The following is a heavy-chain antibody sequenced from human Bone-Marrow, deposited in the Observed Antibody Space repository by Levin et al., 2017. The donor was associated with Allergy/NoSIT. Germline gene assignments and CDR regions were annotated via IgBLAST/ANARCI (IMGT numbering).Heavy chain of an antibody. CDR2: INYRGVT. J-gene: IGHJ6*02. V-gene: IGHV4-61*01. Sequence: RTSETLSLTCSVSGGSVSSGTYYWSWIRRPPGKGLEWIGYINYRGVTKYNPSLKSRVTISVDTSKNEFSLKVTSVTAADTAVYYCARNRIRVSGGNDYYYGMDVWGQGTTVTVSS. CDR1: GGSVSSGTYY. D-gene: IGHD6-19*01. CDR3: ARNRIRVSGGNDYYYGMDV.